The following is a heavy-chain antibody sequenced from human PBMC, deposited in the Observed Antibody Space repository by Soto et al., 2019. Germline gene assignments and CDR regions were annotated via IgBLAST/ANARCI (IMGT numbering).Heavy chain of an antibody. V-gene: IGHV4-31*03. D-gene: IGHD3-22*01. CDR3: ARVLKHYYDSSGNNFDY. Sequence: PSETLSLTCTVSGGSISSGGYYWSWIRQHPGKGLEWIGYIYYSGSTYYNPSLKSRVTISVDTSKNQFSLKLSSVTAADTAVYYCARVLKHYYDSSGNNFDYWGQGTLVTVSS. J-gene: IGHJ4*02. CDR1: GGSISSGGYY. CDR2: IYYSGST.